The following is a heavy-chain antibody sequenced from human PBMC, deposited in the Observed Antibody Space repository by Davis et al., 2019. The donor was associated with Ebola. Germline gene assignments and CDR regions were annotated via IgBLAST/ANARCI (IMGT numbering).Heavy chain of an antibody. CDR2: IYHSGST. D-gene: IGHD6-19*01. CDR3: ARVGAVAGTTRKAEYFQH. V-gene: IGHV4-30-2*05. Sequence: PSETLSLTCAVSGGSISSGGYSWSWIRQPPGKGLEWIGYIYHSGSTYYNPSLKSRVTISVDTSKNQFSLKLSSVTAADTAVYYCARVGAVAGTTRKAEYFQHWGQGTLVTVSS. CDR1: GGSISSGGYS. J-gene: IGHJ1*01.